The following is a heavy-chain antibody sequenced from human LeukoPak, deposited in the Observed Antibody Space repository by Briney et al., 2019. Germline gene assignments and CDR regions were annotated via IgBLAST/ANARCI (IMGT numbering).Heavy chain of an antibody. Sequence: GESLKISCKGSGYTFTNNWIGWVRQMPGKGLEWMGIIYPGDSDTRYSPSFQGQVTISADKSISTAYLQWSSLKASDTAMYYCARSGYSYEDYFDYWGQGTLVTVSS. V-gene: IGHV5-51*01. J-gene: IGHJ4*02. CDR1: GYTFTNNW. CDR3: ARSGYSYEDYFDY. D-gene: IGHD5-18*01. CDR2: IYPGDSDT.